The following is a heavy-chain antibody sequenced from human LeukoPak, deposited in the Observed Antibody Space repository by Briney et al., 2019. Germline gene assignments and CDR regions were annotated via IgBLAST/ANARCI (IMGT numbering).Heavy chain of an antibody. CDR1: GFTFDDYA. V-gene: IGHV3-9*01. D-gene: IGHD6-19*01. CDR3: AKDIGSGWYDATSTSPDV. J-gene: IGHJ6*04. Sequence: GGSLRLSCAASGFTFDDYAMHWVRQAPGKGLEWVSGISWNSGSIGYADSVKGRFTISRDNAKNSLYLQMNSLRAEDTALYYCAKDIGSGWYDATSTSPDVWGKGTTVTISS. CDR2: ISWNSGSI.